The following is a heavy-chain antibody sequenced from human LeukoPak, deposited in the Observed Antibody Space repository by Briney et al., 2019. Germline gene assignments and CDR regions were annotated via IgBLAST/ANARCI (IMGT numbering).Heavy chain of an antibody. J-gene: IGHJ4*02. Sequence: GGSLRLSCAASGFTFSSYSMSWVRQAPGKGLEWAANIQQDGNEKYYVDSVKGRFTISRDNAKNSLYLQMNSLRAEDTALYYCARGSDYGDGDYFDYWGQGTLVTVSS. CDR2: IQQDGNEK. CDR3: ARGSDYGDGDYFDY. V-gene: IGHV3-7*03. CDR1: GFTFSSYS. D-gene: IGHD4-17*01.